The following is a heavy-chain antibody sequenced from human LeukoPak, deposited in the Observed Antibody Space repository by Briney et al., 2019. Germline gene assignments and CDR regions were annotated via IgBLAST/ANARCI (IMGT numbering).Heavy chain of an antibody. CDR3: AREHPKRPAADVYFDY. Sequence: PETLSLTCTVSGYSISSGYYWGWIRQPPGKGLEWIGSIYHSESTYYNPSLKSRVTISVDTSKNQFSLKLSSVTAADTAVYYCAREHPKRPAADVYFDYWGQGTLVTVSS. CDR2: IYHSEST. V-gene: IGHV4-38-2*02. CDR1: GYSISSGYY. J-gene: IGHJ4*02. D-gene: IGHD2-2*01.